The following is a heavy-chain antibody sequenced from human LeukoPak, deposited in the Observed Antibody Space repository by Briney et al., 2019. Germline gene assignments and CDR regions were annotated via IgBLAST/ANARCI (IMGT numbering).Heavy chain of an antibody. Sequence: GGSLRLSCAASGFTFSTYTMKWVRQAPGKGLEWVSYISGSSSTIYYADSVKGRFTISRDNAKSSLYLQMNSLRAEDTAVYYCAKGTNRPYYFDYWGQGTLVTVSS. CDR3: AKGTNRPYYFDY. V-gene: IGHV3-48*01. CDR1: GFTFSTYT. J-gene: IGHJ4*02. D-gene: IGHD1-14*01. CDR2: ISGSSSTI.